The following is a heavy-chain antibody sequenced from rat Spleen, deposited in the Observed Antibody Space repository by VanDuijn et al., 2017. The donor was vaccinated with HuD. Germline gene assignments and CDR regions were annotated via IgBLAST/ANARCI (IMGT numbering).Heavy chain of an antibody. CDR2: INTDGGST. J-gene: IGHJ2*01. CDR3: ARHILGYGSLYY. D-gene: IGHD1-3*01. Sequence: EVQLVETGGGLVQPGRSLKLSCVASGFTFSNYWMYWIRQAPGKGLEWVSSINTDGGSTYYLDSVKGRFTISRDNAKSTLYLQMDSLRSEDTATYYCARHILGYGSLYYWGQGVMVTVSS. V-gene: IGHV5-58*01. CDR1: GFTFSNYW.